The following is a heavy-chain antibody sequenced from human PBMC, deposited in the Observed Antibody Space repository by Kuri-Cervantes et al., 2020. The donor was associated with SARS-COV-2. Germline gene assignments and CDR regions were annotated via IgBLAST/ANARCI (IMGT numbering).Heavy chain of an antibody. J-gene: IGHJ6*03. V-gene: IGHV1-69*13. CDR1: GDTVSSYA. CDR3: VRWTRYQLHGGNSYYYYMED. CDR2: IIPIFGTA. Sequence: SVTVSCKAPGDTVSSYAISWVRQAPGQGLEWMDGIIPIFGTANYAQKFQRRVTITADESTSTAYMELSSLRSEDTAVYYCVRWTRYQLHGGNSYYYYMEDWVKRATVTVSS. D-gene: IGHD2-2*01.